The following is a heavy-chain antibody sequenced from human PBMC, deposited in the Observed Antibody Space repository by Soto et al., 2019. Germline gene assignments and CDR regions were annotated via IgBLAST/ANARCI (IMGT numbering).Heavy chain of an antibody. D-gene: IGHD6-13*01. CDR1: RDPPTAKY. Sequence: ASVKASCNASRDPPTAKYLHWVRQSRGQGLEWMGLINPSRGGTKEAQRFRGRVTMTRDTSIVAAYMEPRRLKSDDTAVYHCARGGSRRKEWFDPWGQGTLVTVSS. V-gene: IGHV1-2*02. CDR3: ARGGSRRKEWFDP. J-gene: IGHJ5*02. CDR2: INPSRGGT.